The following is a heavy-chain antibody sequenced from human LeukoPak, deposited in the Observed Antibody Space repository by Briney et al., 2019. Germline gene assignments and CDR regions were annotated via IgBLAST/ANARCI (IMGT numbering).Heavy chain of an antibody. D-gene: IGHD3-16*01. Sequence: ASVKASCKASGYTFTSYDINWVRQASGQGLEWMGWMSPKSGKTGYAQKFQGRVTITRDTSISTAYMELSSLTSEDTAVYYCARTPPRGLIDYWGQGTLVTVSS. CDR3: ARTPPRGLIDY. V-gene: IGHV1-8*02. CDR1: GYTFTSYD. CDR2: MSPKSGKT. J-gene: IGHJ4*02.